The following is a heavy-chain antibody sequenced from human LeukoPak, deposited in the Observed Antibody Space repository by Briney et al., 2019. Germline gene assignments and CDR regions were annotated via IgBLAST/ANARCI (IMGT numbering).Heavy chain of an antibody. J-gene: IGHJ4*02. Sequence: ASVKVSFKASGYTFTSYYMHWVRQAPGQGLEWMGIINPSGGSTSYAQKFQGRVTMTRDTSTSTVYMELSSLGSEDTAVYYCARDPSRRDGYNCFDYWGQGTLVTVSS. CDR1: GYTFTSYY. V-gene: IGHV1-46*01. D-gene: IGHD5-24*01. CDR3: ARDPSRRDGYNCFDY. CDR2: INPSGGST.